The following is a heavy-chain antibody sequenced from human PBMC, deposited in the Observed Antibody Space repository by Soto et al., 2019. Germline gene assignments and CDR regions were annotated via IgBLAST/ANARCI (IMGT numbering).Heavy chain of an antibody. J-gene: IGHJ4*02. Sequence: QVQLVQSGAEVKKPGASVKVSCKASGYTFTSYGISWVRQAPGQGLEWMGWISAYNGNTNYAQKLKGRVTMTTDTSTRTAYMALRSLRSDDTAVYYCASGGLDCSGGSCYSGLDYWGQGTLVTVSS. D-gene: IGHD2-15*01. CDR3: ASGGLDCSGGSCYSGLDY. CDR1: GYTFTSYG. CDR2: ISAYNGNT. V-gene: IGHV1-18*01.